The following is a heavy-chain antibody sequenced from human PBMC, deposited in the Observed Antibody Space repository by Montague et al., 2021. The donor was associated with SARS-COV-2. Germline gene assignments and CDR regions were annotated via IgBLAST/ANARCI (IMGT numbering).Heavy chain of an antibody. CDR2: ISQSGNT. V-gene: IGHV4-34*01. CDR1: GGSFSRYY. CDR3: ARLGDGIVPSPILGLGPYYSFSYLDL. Sequence: SETLSLTCAVSGGSFSRYYWSWIRQPPGKGLEWIGEISQSGNTKYNPSLQSRVSISLDTSRNQFSLKVSSVTAADTAIYYCARLGDGIVPSPILGLGPYYSFSYLDLWGKGTPVTVSS. J-gene: IGHJ6*03. D-gene: IGHD2-2*02.